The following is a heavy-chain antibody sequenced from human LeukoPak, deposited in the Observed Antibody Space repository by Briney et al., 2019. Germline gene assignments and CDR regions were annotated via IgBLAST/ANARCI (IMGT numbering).Heavy chain of an antibody. Sequence: GGSLRLSCAASGFTFSSHALHWVRQAPGKGLEWVAVISSDGSYKYYADSVKGRFTISRDNSKNTLYLQMNSLRAEDTAVYYCARGRLSWVAVAGTGYDYWGQGTLVTVSS. D-gene: IGHD6-19*01. V-gene: IGHV3-30*04. CDR1: GFTFSSHA. CDR3: ARGRLSWVAVAGTGYDY. CDR2: ISSDGSYK. J-gene: IGHJ4*02.